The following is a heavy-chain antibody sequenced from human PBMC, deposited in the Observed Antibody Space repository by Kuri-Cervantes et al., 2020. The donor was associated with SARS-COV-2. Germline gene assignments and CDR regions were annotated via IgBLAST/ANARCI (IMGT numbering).Heavy chain of an antibody. J-gene: IGHJ2*01. Sequence: LSLTCAASGFTFSSYWMHWVRQAPGKGLVWVSRINSDGSSTSYADSVKGRFTISRDNAKNTLYLQMNSLRAEDTAVYYCARDTELGMWSGGYFDLWGRGTLVTVSS. D-gene: IGHD7-27*01. CDR1: GFTFSSYW. CDR3: ARDTELGMWSGGYFDL. V-gene: IGHV3-74*01. CDR2: INSDGSST.